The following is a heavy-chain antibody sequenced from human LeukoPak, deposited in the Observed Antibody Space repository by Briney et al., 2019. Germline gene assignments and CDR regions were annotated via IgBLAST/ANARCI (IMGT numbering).Heavy chain of an antibody. CDR2: IYYSGST. D-gene: IGHD3-16*01. Sequence: SETLSLTCTVSGDSISSSSYYWGWIRQPPGKGLEWIGSIYYSGSTYYNPSLKSRVTISVDTSKNQFSLKLSSVTAADTAVYYCARGNYDYVWGGIDYWGQGTLVTVSS. V-gene: IGHV4-39*01. CDR1: GDSISSSSYY. CDR3: ARGNYDYVWGGIDY. J-gene: IGHJ4*02.